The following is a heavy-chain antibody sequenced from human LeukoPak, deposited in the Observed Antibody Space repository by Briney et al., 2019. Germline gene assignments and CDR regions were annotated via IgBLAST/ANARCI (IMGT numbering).Heavy chain of an antibody. CDR1: GYTFTSYG. CDR2: MNPNSGNT. V-gene: IGHV1-8*03. D-gene: IGHD3-16*01. CDR3: ARGLIMGRGSP. Sequence: ASVKVSCKASGYTFTSYGISWVRQAPGQGLEWMGWMNPNSGNTGYAQKFQGRVTITRNTSISTAYMELSSLRSEDTAVYYCARGLIMGRGSPWGQGTLVTVSS. J-gene: IGHJ5*02.